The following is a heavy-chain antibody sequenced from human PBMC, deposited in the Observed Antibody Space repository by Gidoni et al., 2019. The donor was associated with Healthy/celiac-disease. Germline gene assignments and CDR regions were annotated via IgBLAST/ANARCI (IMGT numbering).Heavy chain of an antibody. CDR3: AREVGVSGRSWFDP. CDR1: GGSISRYY. J-gene: IGHJ5*02. V-gene: IGHV4-59*01. Sequence: QVQLQESGPGLVKPSETLSLTCTVSGGSISRYYWSWIRQPPGKGLEWIGYLYYSGSTNYNPSLKSRVTISVDTSKNQFSLKLSSVTAADTAVYYCAREVGVSGRSWFDPWGQGTLVTVSS. CDR2: LYYSGST. D-gene: IGHD2-15*01.